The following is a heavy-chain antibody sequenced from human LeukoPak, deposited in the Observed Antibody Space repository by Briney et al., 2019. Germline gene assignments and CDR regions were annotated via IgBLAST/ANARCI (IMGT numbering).Heavy chain of an antibody. J-gene: IGHJ4*02. CDR3: ARVLGGGNSIHFDY. Sequence: ASVKVSCKASGYTFGTYDINWVRQATGQGLEWMGWTNPNTGNTGYAQKFQGRVTISSNSAITTAYLELSILRSEDTAVYFCARVLGGGNSIHFDYWGQGTLVTVPS. CDR1: GYTFGTYD. D-gene: IGHD4-23*01. V-gene: IGHV1-8*03. CDR2: TNPNTGNT.